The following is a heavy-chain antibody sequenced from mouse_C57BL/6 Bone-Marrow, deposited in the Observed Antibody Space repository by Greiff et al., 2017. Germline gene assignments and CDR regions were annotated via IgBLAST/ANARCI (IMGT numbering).Heavy chain of an antibody. Sequence: EVKLLESGPSLVRPSQTLSLTCTVTGFSINSDCYWLWIRQFPGNKLEYIGYTFYSGITYYNPSLESRTYITRDTSKNQFSLKLSSVTTEDTATYYCARGRVYYGSSYDYYAMDYWGQGTSVTVSS. CDR1: GFSINSDCY. J-gene: IGHJ4*01. CDR3: ARGRVYYGSSYDYYAMDY. V-gene: IGHV3-3*01. D-gene: IGHD1-1*01. CDR2: TFYSGIT.